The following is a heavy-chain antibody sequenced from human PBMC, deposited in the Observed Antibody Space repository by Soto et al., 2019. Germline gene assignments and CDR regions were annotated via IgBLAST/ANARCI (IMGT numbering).Heavy chain of an antibody. CDR1: GFTFSSYG. Sequence: QVQLVESGGGVVQPGRSLRLSCAASGFTFSSYGMHWVRQAPGKGLEWVAVIWYDGSNKYYADSVKGRFTISRDNSKNTLYLQMNSLRAEDTAVYYCARGGYRYSGSYCDYWGQGTLVTVSS. V-gene: IGHV3-33*01. CDR3: ARGGYRYSGSYCDY. J-gene: IGHJ4*02. CDR2: IWYDGSNK. D-gene: IGHD1-26*01.